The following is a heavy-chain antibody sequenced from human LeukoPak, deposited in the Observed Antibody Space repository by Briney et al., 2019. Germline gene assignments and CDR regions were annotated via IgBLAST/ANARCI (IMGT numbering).Heavy chain of an antibody. Sequence: GGSLRLSCAASGFTFSSYAMHWVRQAPGEGLEWVAFTSYDASSKYYADSVKGRFTISKDNSNNTLSLQMNSLRAEDTAVYYCARVMTDSSGYYYNLYYFDYWGQGTLVTVSS. V-gene: IGHV3-30-3*01. J-gene: IGHJ4*02. CDR3: ARVMTDSSGYYYNLYYFDY. CDR2: TSYDASSK. CDR1: GFTFSSYA. D-gene: IGHD3-22*01.